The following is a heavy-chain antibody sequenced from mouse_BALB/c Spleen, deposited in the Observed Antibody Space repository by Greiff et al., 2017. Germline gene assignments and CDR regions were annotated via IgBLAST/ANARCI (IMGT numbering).Heavy chain of an antibody. CDR1: GFTFSSYA. V-gene: IGHV5-6-5*01. Sequence: DVQLVESGGGLVKPGGSLKLSCAASGFTFSSYAMSWVRQTPEKRLEWVASISSGGSTYYPDSVKGRFTISRDNARNILYLQMSSLRSEDTAMYYCARGGYYYGSSSWYFDVWGAGTTVTVSS. CDR3: ARGGYYYGSSSWYFDV. J-gene: IGHJ1*01. D-gene: IGHD1-1*01. CDR2: ISSGGST.